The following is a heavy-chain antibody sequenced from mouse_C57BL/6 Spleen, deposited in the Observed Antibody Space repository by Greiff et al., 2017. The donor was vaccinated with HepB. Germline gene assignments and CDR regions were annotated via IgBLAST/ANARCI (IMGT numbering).Heavy chain of an antibody. D-gene: IGHD4-1*02. J-gene: IGHJ2*01. CDR3: AGAINWEGFDY. CDR2: IYPGDGDT. V-gene: IGHV1-82*01. Sequence: QVQLQQSGPELVKPGASVKISCKASGYAFSSSWMNWVKQRPGKGLEWIGRIYPGDGDTNYNGKFKGKATLTADKSSSTAYMQLSSLTSEDSAVYFGAGAINWEGFDYWGQGTTLTVSS. CDR1: GYAFSSSW.